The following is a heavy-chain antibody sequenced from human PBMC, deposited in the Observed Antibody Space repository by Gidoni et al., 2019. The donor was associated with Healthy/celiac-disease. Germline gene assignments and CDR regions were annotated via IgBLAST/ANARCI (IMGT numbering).Heavy chain of an antibody. CDR1: GGSISSSSYY. CDR2: IYYSGST. Sequence: QLQLQESGPGLVKPSETLSLPCTLSGGSISSSSYYWGWIRQPPGKGLEWIGSIYYSGSTDYNPSLKSRVTISVDTSKNQFSLKLSSVTAADTAVYYCWNSGGGRFDYWGQGTLVTVSS. D-gene: IGHD6-19*01. CDR3: WNSGGGRFDY. J-gene: IGHJ4*02. V-gene: IGHV4-39*01.